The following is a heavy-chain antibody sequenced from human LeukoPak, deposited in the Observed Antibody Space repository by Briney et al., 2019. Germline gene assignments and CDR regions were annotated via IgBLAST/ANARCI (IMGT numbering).Heavy chain of an antibody. Sequence: PGGSLRLSCAASGFTFSNAWMSWVRQAPGKGLEWVGRIKSKTDGGTTDYAAPVKGRFTISRDDSKNTLYLQMNSLKTEDTAVYYCTTDPAILWFGELPIDYWGQGTLVTVSS. D-gene: IGHD3-10*01. V-gene: IGHV3-15*01. J-gene: IGHJ4*02. CDR3: TTDPAILWFGELPIDY. CDR1: GFTFSNAW. CDR2: IKSKTDGGTT.